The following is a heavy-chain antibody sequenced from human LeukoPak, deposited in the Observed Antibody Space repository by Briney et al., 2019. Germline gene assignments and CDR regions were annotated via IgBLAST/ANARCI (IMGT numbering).Heavy chain of an antibody. V-gene: IGHV3-20*04. D-gene: IGHD2-15*01. Sequence: GGSLRLSCAASGFTFDDYGMSWVRQAPGKGLEWVSGINWNGGSTGYADSVKGRFTISRDNAMSSLYLQMNSLRAEDTALYYCASHCSGGSCSDDAFDIWGQGTMVTVSS. CDR1: GFTFDDYG. J-gene: IGHJ3*02. CDR3: ASHCSGGSCSDDAFDI. CDR2: INWNGGST.